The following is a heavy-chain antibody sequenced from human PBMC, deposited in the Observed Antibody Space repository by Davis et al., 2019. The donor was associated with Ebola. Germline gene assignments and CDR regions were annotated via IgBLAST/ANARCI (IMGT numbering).Heavy chain of an antibody. CDR3: ARDTSSWYQHGMDV. V-gene: IGHV3-21*01. D-gene: IGHD6-13*01. CDR1: GFTFSNYN. Sequence: GESLKISCTASGFTFSNYNMNWVRQAPGKGLQWVSSIGNYLYYADSVKGRFTISRDNAKNSLYLHMNSLRVEDTAVYYCARDTSSWYQHGMDVWGQGTTVTVS. J-gene: IGHJ6*02. CDR2: IGNYL.